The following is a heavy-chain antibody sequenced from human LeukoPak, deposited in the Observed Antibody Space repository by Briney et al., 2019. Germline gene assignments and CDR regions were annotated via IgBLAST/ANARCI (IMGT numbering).Heavy chain of an antibody. CDR3: AMSGVTIFDFDP. D-gene: IGHD3-3*01. J-gene: IGHJ5*02. CDR2: MNPNSGNT. V-gene: IGHV1-8*01. Sequence: ASVKVSCKASGYTFTSYDINWVRQATGQGLEWMGWMNPNSGNTGYARKFQGRVTMTRNTSISTAYMELSSLRSEDTAVYYCAMSGVTIFDFDPWGQGTLVTVSS. CDR1: GYTFTSYD.